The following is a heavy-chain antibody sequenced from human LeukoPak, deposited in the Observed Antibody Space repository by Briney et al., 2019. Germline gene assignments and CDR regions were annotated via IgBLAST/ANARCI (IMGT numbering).Heavy chain of an antibody. J-gene: IGHJ3*02. V-gene: IGHV4-34*01. Sequence: SETLSLTCAVYGGSFSGYYWSWIRQPPGKGLEWIGEINHSGSTNYNPSLKSRVTISVDTSKNQFSLKLSSVTAADTAVYYCARVGPTAAAGAGDAFDIWGQGTMVTVSS. CDR3: ARVGPTAAAGAGDAFDI. D-gene: IGHD6-13*01. CDR2: INHSGST. CDR1: GGSFSGYY.